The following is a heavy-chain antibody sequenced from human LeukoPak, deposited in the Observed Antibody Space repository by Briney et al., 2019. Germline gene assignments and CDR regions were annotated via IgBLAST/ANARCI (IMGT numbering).Heavy chain of an antibody. J-gene: IGHJ4*02. CDR1: GGSISSYY. Sequence: SETLSLTCTVSGGSISSYYWSWIRQPPGKGLEWIGYIYYSGSTNYNPSLKSRVTISVDTSKNQFSLKLSSVTAADTAVYYCASFQGYDFWSGYSGPFDYWGQGTLVTVSS. V-gene: IGHV4-59*01. CDR3: ASFQGYDFWSGYSGPFDY. D-gene: IGHD3-3*01. CDR2: IYYSGST.